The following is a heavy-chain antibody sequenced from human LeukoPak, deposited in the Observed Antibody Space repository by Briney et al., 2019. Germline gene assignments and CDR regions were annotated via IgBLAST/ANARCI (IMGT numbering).Heavy chain of an antibody. D-gene: IGHD3-3*01. V-gene: IGHV3-23*01. CDR1: GFTFSGYA. J-gene: IGHJ3*02. CDR3: ARDYDFWSGYSDDAFDI. CDR2: ISGSGGST. Sequence: PGGSLRLSCAASGFTFSGYAMSWVRQAPGKGLEWVSAISGSGGSTYYADSVKGRFTISRDNSKNTLYLQMNSLRAEDTAVYYCARDYDFWSGYSDDAFDIWGQGTMVTVSS.